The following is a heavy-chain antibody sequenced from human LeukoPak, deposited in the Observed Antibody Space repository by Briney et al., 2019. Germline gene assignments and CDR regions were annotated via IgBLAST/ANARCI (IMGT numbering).Heavy chain of an antibody. CDR2: IDPSDSYT. CDR1: GYSFTSYW. Sequence: GESLRISCKGSGYSFTSYWISWMRQMPGKGLEWMGRIDPSDSYTNYSPSFQGHVTISADKSISTAYLQWSSLKASDTAMYYCARQKDYYDSSGYVRDAFDIWGQGTVVTVSS. J-gene: IGHJ3*02. CDR3: ARQKDYYDSSGYVRDAFDI. D-gene: IGHD3-22*01. V-gene: IGHV5-10-1*01.